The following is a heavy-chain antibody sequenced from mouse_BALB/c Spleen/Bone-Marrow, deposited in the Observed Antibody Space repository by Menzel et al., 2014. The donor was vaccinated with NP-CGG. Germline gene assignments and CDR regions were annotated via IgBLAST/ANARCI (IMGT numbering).Heavy chain of an antibody. Sequence: DVKLVESGGGLVKPGGSLKLSCAASGFAFSSYDMSWVRQTPEKRLEWVAYISSGGGSTYYPDTVKGRFTISRDNAKNTLYLQMGSLKSEDTAMYYCARPLYYYGSSPFYAMDYWGQGTSVTVSS. CDR1: GFAFSSYD. CDR2: ISSGGGST. V-gene: IGHV5-12-1*01. CDR3: ARPLYYYGSSPFYAMDY. D-gene: IGHD1-1*01. J-gene: IGHJ4*01.